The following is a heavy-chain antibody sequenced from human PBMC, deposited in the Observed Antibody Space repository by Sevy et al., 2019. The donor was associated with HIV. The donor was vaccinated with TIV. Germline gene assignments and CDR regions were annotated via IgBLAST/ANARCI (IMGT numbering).Heavy chain of an antibody. CDR2: ISSSSSYI. J-gene: IGHJ4*02. CDR1: GFTFSSYS. Sequence: GGSLRLSCAASGFTFSSYSMNWVRQAPGKGLEWVSSISSSSSYIYYADSVKGRFTISRDNAKNSLYLQMNSLRAEDTAVYYCAREGLDSTSYHFDYWGQGTLVTVSS. CDR3: AREGLDSTSYHFDY. D-gene: IGHD3-22*01. V-gene: IGHV3-21*01.